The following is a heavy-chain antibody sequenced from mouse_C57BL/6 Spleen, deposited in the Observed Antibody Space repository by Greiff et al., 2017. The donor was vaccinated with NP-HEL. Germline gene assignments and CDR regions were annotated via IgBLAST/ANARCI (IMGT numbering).Heavy chain of an antibody. CDR2: IDPSDSYT. J-gene: IGHJ1*03. CDR3: ARGGYFDV. CDR1: GYTFTSYW. Sequence: QVQLQQSGAELVMPGASVKLSCKASGYTFTSYWMHWVKQRPGHGLEWIGEIDPSDSYTNYNQKFKGKSTLTVDKSSSTAYMQLSSLTSEDSAVYYCARGGYFDVWGTGTTVTVSS. V-gene: IGHV1-69*01.